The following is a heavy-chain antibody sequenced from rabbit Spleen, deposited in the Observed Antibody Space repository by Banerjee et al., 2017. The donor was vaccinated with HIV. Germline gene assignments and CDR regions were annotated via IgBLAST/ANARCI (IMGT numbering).Heavy chain of an antibody. J-gene: IGHJ2*01. CDR1: GLSFSSGYD. D-gene: IGHD1-1*01. CDR2: IDSGSGGFT. CDR3: ARNYVNVFDP. Sequence: QEQLVESGGGLVQPGGSLKLSCKASGLSFSSGYDMCWVRQAPGKGLEWIACIDSGSGGFTYFATWAKGRFTISKTSSTTVTLQMTSLTAADTATYFCARNYVNVFDPWGPGTLVTVS. V-gene: IGHV1S45*01.